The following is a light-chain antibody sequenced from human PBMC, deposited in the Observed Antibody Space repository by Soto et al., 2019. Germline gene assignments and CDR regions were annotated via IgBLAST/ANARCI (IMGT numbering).Light chain of an antibody. Sequence: EIVLTQSPGTLSLSPGERATLSCRASQSVSSSYLAWYQQKPGQAPRLLIYVASSSATGIPDRFSGSGSGTDFTLTISRLEPEAFAVYYCQQYGSSPVTFGQGTKVEIK. V-gene: IGKV3-20*01. CDR2: VAS. J-gene: IGKJ1*01. CDR1: QSVSSSY. CDR3: QQYGSSPVT.